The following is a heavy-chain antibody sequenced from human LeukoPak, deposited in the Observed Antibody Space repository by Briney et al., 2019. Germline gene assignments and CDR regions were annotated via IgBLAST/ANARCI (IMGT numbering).Heavy chain of an antibody. Sequence: GGSLRLSCAASGFTFSSYWMHWVRQAPGKGLVWVSRINSDGSSTSYADSVKGRSTISRDNAKNTLYLQMNSLRAEDTAVYYCARGRIAAAGILGYWGQGTLVTVSS. D-gene: IGHD6-13*01. J-gene: IGHJ4*02. CDR1: GFTFSSYW. CDR3: ARGRIAAAGILGY. CDR2: INSDGSST. V-gene: IGHV3-74*01.